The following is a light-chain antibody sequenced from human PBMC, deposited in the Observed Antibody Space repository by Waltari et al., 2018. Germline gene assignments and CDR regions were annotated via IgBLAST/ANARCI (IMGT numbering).Light chain of an antibody. J-gene: IGKJ1*01. CDR3: QQFNDWPRT. V-gene: IGKV3-15*01. Sequence: EVVMTQSPATLSVSPGESATLSCSASQSISRNVVWYQQRPGRAPRPLIYAASTRASDTPARFSGSGSGTDFSLTITGLQSEDSAVYYCQQFNDWPRTFGRGTRVEI. CDR1: QSISRN. CDR2: AAS.